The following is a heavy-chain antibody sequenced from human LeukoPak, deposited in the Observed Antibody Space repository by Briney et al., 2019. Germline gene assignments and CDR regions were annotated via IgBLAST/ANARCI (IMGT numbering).Heavy chain of an antibody. CDR2: IYSSGTT. CDR3: ASGSSGYDP. V-gene: IGHV4-4*07. J-gene: IGHJ5*02. Sequence: TSETLSLTCTVSGGSISNYYWSWIQQPAGKGLEWIGRIYSSGTTIYNPSLKSRVTMSVDTSKNQFSLKLSSVTAADTAVYFCASGSSGYDPWGQGTLVTVSS. D-gene: IGHD5-12*01. CDR1: GGSISNYY.